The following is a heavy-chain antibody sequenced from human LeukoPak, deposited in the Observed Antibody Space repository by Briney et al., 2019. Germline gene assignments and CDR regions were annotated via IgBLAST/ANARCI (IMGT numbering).Heavy chain of an antibody. V-gene: IGHV1-69*05. CDR1: GGTFSSYA. CDR3: ARGTYYDILTGQYYYFDY. D-gene: IGHD3-9*01. J-gene: IGHJ4*02. Sequence: ASAKVSCKASGGTFSSYAISWVRQAPGQGLEWMGGIIPIFGTANYAQKFQGRVTITTDESTSTAYMELSSLRSEDTAVYYCARGTYYDILTGQYYYFDYWGQGTLVTVSS. CDR2: IIPIFGTA.